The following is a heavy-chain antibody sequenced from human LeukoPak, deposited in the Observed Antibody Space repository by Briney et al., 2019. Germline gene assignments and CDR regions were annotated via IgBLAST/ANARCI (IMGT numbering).Heavy chain of an antibody. CDR2: ISAYNGNT. CDR1: GYTFISYG. J-gene: IGHJ3*02. Sequence: ASVKVSCMASGYTFISYGISWVRQATGQGLEWMGWISAYNGNTNYAQKLQGRVTMTTDTSTTTAYMELRSLRSDDTAMYYCARSTYGGIPFDIWGERTMVTVSS. D-gene: IGHD3-10*01. V-gene: IGHV1-18*04. CDR3: ARSTYGGIPFDI.